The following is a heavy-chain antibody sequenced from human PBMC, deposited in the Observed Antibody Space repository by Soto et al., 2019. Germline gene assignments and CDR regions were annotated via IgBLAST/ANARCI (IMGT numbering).Heavy chain of an antibody. D-gene: IGHD3-16*02. Sequence: EVQLLESGGGLVQPGGSLRLSCAASGFTFSSYAMSWVRQAPGKGLEWVSAISGSGGSTYYADSVKGRFTISRDNSKNTLYLQVNSLRAEDTAVYYCAKDLGMITFGGVIGVDYWGQGTLVTVSS. CDR1: GFTFSSYA. CDR3: AKDLGMITFGGVIGVDY. J-gene: IGHJ4*02. CDR2: ISGSGGST. V-gene: IGHV3-23*01.